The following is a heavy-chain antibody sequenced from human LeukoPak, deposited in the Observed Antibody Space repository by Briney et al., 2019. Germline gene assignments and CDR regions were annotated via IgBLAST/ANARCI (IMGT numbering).Heavy chain of an antibody. CDR1: GYTFTGYY. CDR2: INPNSGGT. Sequence: VASVKVSCKASGYTFTGYYMHWVRQAPGQGLEWMGWINPNSGGTNYAQKFQGRVTMTRDTSISTAYMELSSLRSEDTAVYYCARPPYSGSYFIRYFQHWGQGTLVTVSS. J-gene: IGHJ1*01. V-gene: IGHV1-2*02. D-gene: IGHD1-26*01. CDR3: ARPPYSGSYFIRYFQH.